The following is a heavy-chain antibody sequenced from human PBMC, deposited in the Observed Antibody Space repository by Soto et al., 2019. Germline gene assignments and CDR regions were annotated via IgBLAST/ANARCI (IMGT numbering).Heavy chain of an antibody. V-gene: IGHV3-11*01. J-gene: IGHJ6*03. CDR3: AREYDNQVVVAAQTMLYYYYYYMDV. D-gene: IGHD2-15*01. CDR2: NSSSGSTI. Sequence: GGSLRLSCAASGFTFNDYYMSWIRQAPGKGLEWVSYNSSSGSTIYYADSVKGRFTISRDNAKNSLYLQMNSLRAEDTAVYYCAREYDNQVVVAAQTMLYYYYYYMDVWGKGTTVTVSS. CDR1: GFTFNDYY.